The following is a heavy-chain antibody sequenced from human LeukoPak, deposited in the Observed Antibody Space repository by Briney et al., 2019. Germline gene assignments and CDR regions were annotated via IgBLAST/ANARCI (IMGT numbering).Heavy chain of an antibody. Sequence: PGGSLRLSCAASGFTFSSYGIHWVRQAPGKGLEWVAVIWYDGSNKYYADSVKGRFTISRDNSKNTLYLQMNSLRAEDAAVYYCARDGSVDCSSTSCPSGFDYWGQGTLVTASS. J-gene: IGHJ4*02. CDR1: GFTFSSYG. CDR2: IWYDGSNK. V-gene: IGHV3-33*01. CDR3: ARDGSVDCSSTSCPSGFDY. D-gene: IGHD2-2*01.